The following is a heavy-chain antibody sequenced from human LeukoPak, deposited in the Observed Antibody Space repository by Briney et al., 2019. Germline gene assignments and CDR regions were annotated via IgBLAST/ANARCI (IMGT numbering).Heavy chain of an antibody. D-gene: IGHD2/OR15-2a*01. Sequence: ASVKVSCKVSGNTFSDLSMNWVRQAPGKGLEWMGGFDPEHVETIYAQKFQGRVTMTEDTSTDTAYMELSSLRPEDTAVYYCAADFYRGRQFDYWGQGTLVTVSS. CDR3: AADFYRGRQFDY. V-gene: IGHV1-24*01. CDR2: FDPEHVET. J-gene: IGHJ4*02. CDR1: GNTFSDLS.